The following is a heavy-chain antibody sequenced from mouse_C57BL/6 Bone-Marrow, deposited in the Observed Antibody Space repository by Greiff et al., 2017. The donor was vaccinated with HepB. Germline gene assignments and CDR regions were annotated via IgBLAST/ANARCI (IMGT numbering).Heavy chain of an antibody. CDR1: GYTFTSYW. J-gene: IGHJ2*01. D-gene: IGHD2-4*01. Sequence: QVQLQQPGAELVMPGASVKLSCKASGYTFTSYWMHWVKQRPGQGLEWIGEIDPSDSYTNYNQKFKGKSTLTVDKSSSTAYMQLSSLTSEDSAVYYCARKRMGLRPYFDNWGQGTTLTVSS. CDR3: ARKRMGLRPYFDN. CDR2: IDPSDSYT. V-gene: IGHV1-69*01.